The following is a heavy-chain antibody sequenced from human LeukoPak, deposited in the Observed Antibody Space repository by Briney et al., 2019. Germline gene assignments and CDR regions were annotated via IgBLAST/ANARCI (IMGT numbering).Heavy chain of an antibody. V-gene: IGHV3-33*01. CDR1: AFTFSSHG. J-gene: IGHJ4*02. CDR3: ARWGNPKILDQ. D-gene: IGHD3-3*01. CDR2: IWYDGSNK. Sequence: PGRSLRLSCAASAFTFSSHGMHWVRQAPGKGLEWVAVIWYDGSNKYYADSVKGRFTISRDNSKNTLYLQMNSLRVEDTAVYYCARWGNPKILDQWGQGILVTVSS.